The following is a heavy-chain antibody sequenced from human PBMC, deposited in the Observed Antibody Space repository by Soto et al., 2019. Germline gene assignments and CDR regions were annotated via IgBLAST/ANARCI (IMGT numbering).Heavy chain of an antibody. D-gene: IGHD5-18*01. CDR3: ARATVDTAPFDT. J-gene: IGHJ5*02. CDR1: GYTFTGYY. Sequence: QVQLVQSGAEVNKPGASVKVSCKAAGYTFTGYYMHWVRQAPGQGLEWMGWINPNSGNTKYVQKFQGRVIMPRETPNRTAYMDLTRLTSDYTAVYYCARATVDTAPFDTSGQGNLVTVSS. V-gene: IGHV1-2*02. CDR2: INPNSGNT.